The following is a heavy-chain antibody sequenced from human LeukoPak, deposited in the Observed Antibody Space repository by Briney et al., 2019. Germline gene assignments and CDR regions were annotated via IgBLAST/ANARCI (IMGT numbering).Heavy chain of an antibody. V-gene: IGHV3-23*01. Sequence: GGSLRLSCAASGFTFSSYAMSWVRQAPGKGLEWVSTISGSGSSTYYADSVKGRFSISRDNSKNTLSLQMNSLRVDDTAVYYCARDPNWGSGYWGQGTLVTVSS. CDR2: ISGSGSST. D-gene: IGHD7-27*01. CDR3: ARDPNWGSGY. J-gene: IGHJ4*02. CDR1: GFTFSSYA.